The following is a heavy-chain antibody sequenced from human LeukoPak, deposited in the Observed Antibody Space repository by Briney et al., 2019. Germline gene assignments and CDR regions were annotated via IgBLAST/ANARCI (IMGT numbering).Heavy chain of an antibody. CDR3: AKDITMVRGVITPQAFDI. V-gene: IGHV3-23*01. D-gene: IGHD3-10*01. CDR1: GFTFSSYG. Sequence: PGGSLRLSCAASGFTFSSYGMSWVRQAPGKGLEWVSAISGSGGSTYYADSVKGRFTISRDNAKNSLYLQMNSLRAEDTALYYCAKDITMVRGVITPQAFDIWGQGTMVTVSS. CDR2: ISGSGGST. J-gene: IGHJ3*02.